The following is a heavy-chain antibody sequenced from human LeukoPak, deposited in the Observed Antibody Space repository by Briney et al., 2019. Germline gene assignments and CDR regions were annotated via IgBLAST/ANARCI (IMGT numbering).Heavy chain of an antibody. V-gene: IGHV3-53*01. D-gene: IGHD6-19*01. J-gene: IGHJ4*02. CDR1: GFTVSSNY. Sequence: GGSLRLSCAASGFTVSSNYMSWVRQAPGKGLEWVSVIYSGGSTYYADSVKGRFTISRDNSKNTLYLHMNSLRAEDTAVYYCARDPGGYSSGWFDYWGQGTLVTVSS. CDR3: ARDPGGYSSGWFDY. CDR2: IYSGGST.